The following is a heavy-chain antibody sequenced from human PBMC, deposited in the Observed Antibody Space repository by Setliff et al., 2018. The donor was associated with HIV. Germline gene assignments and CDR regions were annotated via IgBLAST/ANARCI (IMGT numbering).Heavy chain of an antibody. D-gene: IGHD3-16*01. CDR2: INAGNGNT. Sequence: ASVKVSCKASGYNFTSYAMHWVRQAPGQRLEWMGWINAGNGNTKYSQKFQGRVTITRDTSASTAYMELSSLRSEDTAVYYRARDGGRGTANNNWFDHWGQGTLVTVSS. J-gene: IGHJ5*02. CDR1: GYNFTSYA. CDR3: ARDGGRGTANNNWFDH. V-gene: IGHV1-3*01.